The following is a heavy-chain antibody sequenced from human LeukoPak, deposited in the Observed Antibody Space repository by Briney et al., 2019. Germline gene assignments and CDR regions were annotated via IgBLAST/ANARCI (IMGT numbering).Heavy chain of an antibody. CDR2: IYPDDSDT. CDR3: ARRPAGAAGLSFDY. V-gene: IGHV5-51*01. J-gene: IGHJ4*02. CDR1: GYNFTTYW. Sequence: KDGESLKISCKASGYNFTTYWIAWVRQMPGKGLECMGIIYPDDSDTRYSPSFQGQVSISADKSINTAYLQWSSLKAPDTAMYYCARRPAGAAGLSFDYWGQGALVTVSS. D-gene: IGHD6-19*01.